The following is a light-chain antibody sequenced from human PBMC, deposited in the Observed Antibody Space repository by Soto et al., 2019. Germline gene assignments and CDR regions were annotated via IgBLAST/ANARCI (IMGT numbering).Light chain of an antibody. CDR1: SSDVGNYNY. V-gene: IGLV2-14*01. CDR3: ASYTGTSSLI. Sequence: QSALTQPASVSGSPGQSITISCTGTSSDVGNYNYVSWYQQHPGKAPKLMIYEVRNRPSGVSNRFSGSKSGNTASLTISGLQGEDEADYYCASYTGTSSLIFGGGTKVTVL. CDR2: EVR. J-gene: IGLJ2*01.